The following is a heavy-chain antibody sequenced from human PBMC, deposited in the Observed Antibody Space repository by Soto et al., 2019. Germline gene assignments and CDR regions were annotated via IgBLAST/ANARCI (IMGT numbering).Heavy chain of an antibody. D-gene: IGHD6-19*01. Sequence: EVQLVESGGGLVKPGGSLRLSCAASGFTFSSYRMNWVRQAPGKGLEWGSSISSSSSYIYYADSVKGRFTISRDNAKNSLYLQMNSLRAEDTAVYYCARDSIQWLLDHWGQGTLVTVSS. V-gene: IGHV3-21*01. CDR2: ISSSSSYI. CDR1: GFTFSSYR. J-gene: IGHJ4*02. CDR3: ARDSIQWLLDH.